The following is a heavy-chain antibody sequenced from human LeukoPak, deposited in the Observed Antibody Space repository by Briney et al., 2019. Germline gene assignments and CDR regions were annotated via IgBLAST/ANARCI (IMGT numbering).Heavy chain of an antibody. CDR1: GFTFSSYA. D-gene: IGHD3-10*02. CDR2: ISYDGSIK. CDR3: ARDLSNVPGQY. V-gene: IGHV3-30-3*01. J-gene: IGHJ4*02. Sequence: TGGSLRLSCAASGFTFSSYAMHWVRQAPGKGLEWVAVISYDGSIKYYADSVKGRFTISRDISKSTLSLQMNSLRTEDTALYYCARDLSNVPGQYWGQGTLVTVSS.